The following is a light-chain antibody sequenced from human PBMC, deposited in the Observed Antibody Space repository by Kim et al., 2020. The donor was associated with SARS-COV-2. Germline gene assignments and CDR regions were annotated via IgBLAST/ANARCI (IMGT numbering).Light chain of an antibody. J-gene: IGKJ2*01. CDR1: QSILYSSNNKNY. CDR2: WAS. V-gene: IGKV4-1*01. Sequence: RATINCKSSQSILYSSNNKNYLAWYQQKAGQPPKILIYWASDREFGVPDRFSGSGSGTDFTLTISSLQAEDVAVYYCHQYYTSPYTFGQGTKLEIQ. CDR3: HQYYTSPYT.